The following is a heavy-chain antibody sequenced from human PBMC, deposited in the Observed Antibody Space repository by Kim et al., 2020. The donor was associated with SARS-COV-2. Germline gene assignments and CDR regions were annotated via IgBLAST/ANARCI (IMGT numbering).Heavy chain of an antibody. D-gene: IGHD3-10*01. CDR2: ILYDGSNQ. J-gene: IGHJ4*02. CDR1: GLTFSNYG. Sequence: GGSLRLSCAASGLTFSNYGMHWVRQAPGKGLEWVAAILYDGSNQYYADSVKGRFTISRDNSKSTLYLQMNSLSAEDTAVYYCAKGDMVRGADHDYWGQGTLVTVSS. CDR3: AKGDMVRGADHDY. V-gene: IGHV3-30*18.